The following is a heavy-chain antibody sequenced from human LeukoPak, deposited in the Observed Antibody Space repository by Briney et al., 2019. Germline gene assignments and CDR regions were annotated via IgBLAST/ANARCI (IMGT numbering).Heavy chain of an antibody. J-gene: IGHJ4*02. Sequence: GGSLRLSCAASEFSFSRYAMHWVRQAPGKGLEWVALISFDGNTEYYADSVKGRFTISRDNSKNVMYLQMNSLRADDTAMYYCARDPNHGAIDYWGQGTLVTVSS. CDR1: EFSFSRYA. D-gene: IGHD3-10*01. CDR2: ISFDGNTE. V-gene: IGHV3-30-3*01. CDR3: ARDPNHGAIDY.